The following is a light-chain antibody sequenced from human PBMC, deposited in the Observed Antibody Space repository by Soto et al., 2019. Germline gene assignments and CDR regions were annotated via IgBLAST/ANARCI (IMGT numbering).Light chain of an antibody. J-gene: IGKJ4*01. CDR2: SAS. Sequence: IQITQCPSSLSPSVLDIFTITFHASQRISTFLNWYHQKPGKAPKLLIYSASYLQSGVPSNFSGSGSGTDFTLSIVTLQPEDFGTYFCQQSYRLPLTFGGGTKVDIK. V-gene: IGKV1-39*01. CDR1: QRISTF. CDR3: QQSYRLPLT.